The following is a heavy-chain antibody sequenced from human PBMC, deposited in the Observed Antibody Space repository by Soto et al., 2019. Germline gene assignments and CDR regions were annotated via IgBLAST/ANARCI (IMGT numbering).Heavy chain of an antibody. CDR1: GFIFSNSW. D-gene: IGHD3-16*01. V-gene: IGHV3-74*01. CDR2: INSDGVSL. Sequence: EVQLVESGGGSVQPGGSLRLSCAASGFIFSNSWMHWVRQAPGKGLVWVSRINSDGVSLSYVDSVQGRFTISRDNAKNTLYLQMNSPRADDTAVYYCASGYYGYAVYLEYWGQGTLVTVSS. CDR3: ASGYYGYAVYLEY. J-gene: IGHJ4*02.